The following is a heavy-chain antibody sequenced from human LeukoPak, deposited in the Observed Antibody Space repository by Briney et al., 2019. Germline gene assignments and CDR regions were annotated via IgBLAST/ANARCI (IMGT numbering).Heavy chain of an antibody. CDR1: GFTFSSYA. D-gene: IGHD3-10*01. Sequence: GGSLRLSCAASGFTFSSYAMSWVRQTPGKGLEWVSAISGSGGSTYYADSVKGRFTISRDNSKNTLYLQMNSLRAEDTAVYYCAKGARSGTNYGMDVWGQGTTVTVSS. CDR3: AKGARSGTNYGMDV. CDR2: ISGSGGST. V-gene: IGHV3-23*01. J-gene: IGHJ6*02.